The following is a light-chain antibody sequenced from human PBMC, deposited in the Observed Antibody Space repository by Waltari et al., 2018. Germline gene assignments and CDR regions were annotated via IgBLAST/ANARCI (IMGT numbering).Light chain of an antibody. Sequence: QSALTQPASVSGSPGHSTTIPCTGTSSDVGGYNYVSWYQQHPGKAPKLMIYDVSKRPSGVSNRFSGSKSGNTASLTISGLQAEDEADYYCCSYAGSSTLVFGGGTKLTVL. CDR3: CSYAGSSTLV. CDR1: SSDVGGYNY. V-gene: IGLV2-23*02. CDR2: DVS. J-gene: IGLJ3*02.